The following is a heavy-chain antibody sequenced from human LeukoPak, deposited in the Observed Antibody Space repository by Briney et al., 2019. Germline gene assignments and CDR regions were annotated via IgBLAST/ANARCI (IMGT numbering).Heavy chain of an antibody. CDR1: GFTFSSCA. CDR3: ARDRPDSSAYYYFDY. CDR2: ISSSSSTI. V-gene: IGHV3-48*02. Sequence: GGSLRLSCSASGFTFSSCAMHWVRQAPGKGLEWVSYISSSSSTIYYADSVKGRFTISRDNAKNSLYLQMNSLRDEDTAVYSCARDRPDSSAYYYFDYWGQGTLVTVSS. J-gene: IGHJ4*02. D-gene: IGHD3-22*01.